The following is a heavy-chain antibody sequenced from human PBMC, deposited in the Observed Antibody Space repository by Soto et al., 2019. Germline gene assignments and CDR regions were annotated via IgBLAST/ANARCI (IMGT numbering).Heavy chain of an antibody. D-gene: IGHD3-10*01. CDR2: IWHDGNNK. Sequence: QVQLVESGGGVVQPGRSLRLSCAASGFTFSNYGMHWVRQAPGKGLEWVAIIWHDGNNKYYADSVRGRFIISRDNSKNRLYLQMNRLKAEDTAVYYCANDLVRGSEAYGLDVWGQGNQVTVSS. J-gene: IGHJ6*02. CDR3: ANDLVRGSEAYGLDV. CDR1: GFTFSNYG. V-gene: IGHV3-33*06.